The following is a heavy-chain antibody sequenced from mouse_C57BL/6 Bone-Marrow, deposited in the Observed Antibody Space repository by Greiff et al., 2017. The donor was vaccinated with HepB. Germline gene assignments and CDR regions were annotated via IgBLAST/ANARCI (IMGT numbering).Heavy chain of an antibody. CDR1: GFNIKDYY. J-gene: IGHJ2*01. D-gene: IGHD1-1*01. V-gene: IGHV14-2*01. CDR2: IDPEDGET. Sequence: VQLPQSGAELVKPGASVKLSCTASGFNIKDYYMHWVKQRPEQGLEWIGRIDPEDGETKYAPKFPGKATITADTSSNTAYLQLSSLTSEDTAVYYCASYYYGYYFDYWGQGTTLTVSS. CDR3: ASYYYGYYFDY.